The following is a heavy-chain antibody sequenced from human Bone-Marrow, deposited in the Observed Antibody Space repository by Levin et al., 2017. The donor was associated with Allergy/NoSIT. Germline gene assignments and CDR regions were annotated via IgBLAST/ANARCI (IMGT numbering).Heavy chain of an antibody. J-gene: IGHJ5*02. V-gene: IGHV5-51*01. CDR2: IYPGESDT. CDR1: GYIFTDYW. Sequence: AGGSLRLSCKGSGYIFTDYWIGWVRQMPGKGLEWMGIIYPGESDTKYRPSFQGQVTISADKSLRTAYLQWSSLKASDSAMYYCGRAYRSGYPGSWFETWGQGTLVTVSS. D-gene: IGHD6-19*01. CDR3: GRAYRSGYPGSWFET.